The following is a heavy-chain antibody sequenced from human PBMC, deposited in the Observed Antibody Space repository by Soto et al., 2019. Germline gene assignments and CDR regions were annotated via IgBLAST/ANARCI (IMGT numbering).Heavy chain of an antibody. CDR3: AQTLGLAVAGPGRFDL. CDR2: ITPMFGTA. Sequence: QVQLVQSGAEVKKYGSSVKVSCKASGGTFSRYAISWVRQAPGQGLEWMGGITPMFGTANYAQRFQGRVTITADESTSTASVQLGSLRSDDTAVYYCAQTLGLAVAGPGRFDLWGRGTLVTVSS. CDR1: GGTFSRYA. J-gene: IGHJ2*01. D-gene: IGHD6-19*01. V-gene: IGHV1-69*12.